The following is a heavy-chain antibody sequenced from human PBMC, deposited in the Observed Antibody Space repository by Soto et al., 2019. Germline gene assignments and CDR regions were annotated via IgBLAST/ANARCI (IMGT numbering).Heavy chain of an antibody. D-gene: IGHD2-15*01. CDR1: VCTITIYG. CDR2: ISAYNANT. J-gene: IGHJ5*02. CDR3: ARGRRNIDNWFDP. V-gene: IGHV1-18*01. Sequence: ASVKVSCTSSVCTITIYGITCARQAPGQGLEWMGWISAYNANTNYAQKLQGRVTMTTDTSTSTAYMELRSLRSDDTAVYYCARGRRNIDNWFDPWGQGTLVTVSS.